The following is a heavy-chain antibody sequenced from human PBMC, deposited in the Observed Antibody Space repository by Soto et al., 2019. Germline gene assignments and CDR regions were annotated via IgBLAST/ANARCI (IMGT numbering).Heavy chain of an antibody. J-gene: IGHJ6*04. CDR1: GFTSDDYA. CDR3: AKDQDFWSGYLDV. Sequence: PGGSLRLSCVASGFTSDDYAMHWVRQVPGKGLEWVSGIYWYSNRVDYADSVKGRFTTSRDNAKNSLYLQMDYLRTEDTALYYCAKDQDFWSGYLDVWGKGTTVTVSS. V-gene: IGHV3-9*02. D-gene: IGHD3-3*01. CDR2: IYWYSNRV.